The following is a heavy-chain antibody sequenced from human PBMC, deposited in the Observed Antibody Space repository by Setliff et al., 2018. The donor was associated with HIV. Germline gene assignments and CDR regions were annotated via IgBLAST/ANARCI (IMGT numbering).Heavy chain of an antibody. CDR1: GGSFSGYY. V-gene: IGHV4-34*01. Sequence: PSETLSLTCAVYGGSFSGYYWNWIRQPPGKGLEWVGEINLIGRTNYNPSLKSRVTISLDTSKNQFSLKLSSVTAADTAVYYCARAFYYYDFWSGYPRSHFDSWGQGTLVTVSS. J-gene: IGHJ4*02. D-gene: IGHD3-3*01. CDR3: ARAFYYYDFWSGYPRSHFDS. CDR2: INLIGRT.